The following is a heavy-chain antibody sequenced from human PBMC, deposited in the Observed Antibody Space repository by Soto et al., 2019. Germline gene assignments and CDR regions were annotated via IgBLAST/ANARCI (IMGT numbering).Heavy chain of an antibody. J-gene: IGHJ6*02. D-gene: IGHD6-19*01. CDR3: ARETGRGYSSGWDLQHYYYGMDV. CDR2: INPSGGST. Sequence: QVQLVQSGAEVKKPGASVKVSCKASGYTFTSYYMHWVRQAPGQGLEWMGIINPSGGSTSYAQQCQGRVPVTRDTSTSKDYMELSSLRSEDTAVYYCARETGRGYSSGWDLQHYYYGMDVWGQGTTVTVSS. CDR1: GYTFTSYY. V-gene: IGHV1-46*01.